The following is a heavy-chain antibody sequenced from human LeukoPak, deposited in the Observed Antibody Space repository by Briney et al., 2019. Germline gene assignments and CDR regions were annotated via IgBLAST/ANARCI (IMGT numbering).Heavy chain of an antibody. CDR1: GYSFTTYW. J-gene: IGHJ4*02. V-gene: IGHV5-51*01. CDR3: ARHEGGDIVVVSGFEY. Sequence: GESLKISCKGSGYSFTTYWIGWVRQMPGKGLEWMGIIYPGDSDTRYSPSFQGQVTISADKSISTAYPQWNSLKASDTAMYYCARHEGGDIVVVSGFEYWGQGTLVTVSS. D-gene: IGHD2-2*01. CDR2: IYPGDSDT.